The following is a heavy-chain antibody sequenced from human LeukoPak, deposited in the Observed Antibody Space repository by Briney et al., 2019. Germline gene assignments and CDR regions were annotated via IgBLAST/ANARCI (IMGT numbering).Heavy chain of an antibody. CDR3: ARWRTYGDYMYAFDI. CDR2: INHSGST. V-gene: IGHV4-39*07. D-gene: IGHD4-17*01. CDR1: GGSISSSSYY. J-gene: IGHJ3*02. Sequence: KPSETLSLTCTVSGGSISSSSYYWSWIRQPPGKGLEWIGEINHSGSTNYNPSLKSRVTISVDTSKNQFSLKLSSVTAADTAVYYCARWRTYGDYMYAFDIWGQGTMVTVSS.